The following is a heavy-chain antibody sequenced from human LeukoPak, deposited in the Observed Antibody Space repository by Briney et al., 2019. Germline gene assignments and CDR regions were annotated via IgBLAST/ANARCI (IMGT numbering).Heavy chain of an antibody. J-gene: IGHJ4*02. D-gene: IGHD2-2*01. V-gene: IGHV4-39*07. CDR1: GGSISSSSYY. CDR2: IYYSGST. CDR3: AREGYCSSTSCHKQIDY. Sequence: SETLSLTCTVSGGSISSSSYYWGWIRQPPGKGLEWIGSIYYSGSTYYNPSLKSRVTISVDTSKNQFSLKLSSVTAADTAVYYCAREGYCSSTSCHKQIDYWGQGTLVTVSS.